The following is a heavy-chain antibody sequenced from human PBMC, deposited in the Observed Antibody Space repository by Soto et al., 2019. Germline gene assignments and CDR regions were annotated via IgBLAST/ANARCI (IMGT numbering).Heavy chain of an antibody. CDR2: INHSGST. CDR1: GGSFSGYY. CDR3: ARDKITGLFDY. Sequence: QVQLQQWGAGLLKPSETLSLTCAVYGGSFSGYYWTWIRQPPGTGLEWIGEINHSGSTNYNPSLKMRVTMSVDTSKNPFSLKLTSVTAADTAVYYCARDKITGLFDYWGQGTLVTVSS. D-gene: IGHD2-8*02. V-gene: IGHV4-34*01. J-gene: IGHJ4*02.